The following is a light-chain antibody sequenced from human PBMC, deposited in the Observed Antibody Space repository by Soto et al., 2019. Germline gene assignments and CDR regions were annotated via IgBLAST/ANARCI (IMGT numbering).Light chain of an antibody. CDR2: GAS. V-gene: IGKV3-20*01. J-gene: IGKJ4*01. CDR1: QSVSSSF. CDR3: QLYGSSPLVT. Sequence: EIVVTQSPGTLSLSPGERATLSCRASQSVSSSFLAWYQQKPGQAPRLLIYGASSRDTAIPDRFSGSGSGTDFNLTISRLEPEEFAVYYCQLYGSSPLVTFGGGTKVEIK.